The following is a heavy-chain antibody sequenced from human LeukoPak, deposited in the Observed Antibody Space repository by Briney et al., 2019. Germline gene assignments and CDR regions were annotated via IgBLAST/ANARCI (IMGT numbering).Heavy chain of an antibody. V-gene: IGHV3-9*01. CDR3: AKVRETYSSGYFFDY. J-gene: IGHJ4*02. D-gene: IGHD6-19*01. Sequence: GGSLRLSCAASGFTFDNYAMHWVRQAPGKGLEWLSIINRNSGYIGYADSVKGRFTISRDNAKKSLDLQMNSLRAEDTAFYYCAKVRETYSSGYFFDYWGQGTLVTVSS. CDR2: INRNSGYI. CDR1: GFTFDNYA.